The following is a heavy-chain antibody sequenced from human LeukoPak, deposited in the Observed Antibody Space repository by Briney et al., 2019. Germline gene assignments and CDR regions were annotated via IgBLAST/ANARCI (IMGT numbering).Heavy chain of an antibody. V-gene: IGHV4-4*07. CDR1: GDSISGYS. CDR2: IYTSYFT. Sequence: SETLSLTCTLSGDSISGYSWSWLRQPAGKELEWIGRIYTSYFTEYNLSLDGRVTMSIDTSKNQFSLMLDSVTAADTAIYYCARVHIVTGTYFDSWGQGALVTVSS. D-gene: IGHD3-16*02. J-gene: IGHJ4*02. CDR3: ARVHIVTGTYFDS.